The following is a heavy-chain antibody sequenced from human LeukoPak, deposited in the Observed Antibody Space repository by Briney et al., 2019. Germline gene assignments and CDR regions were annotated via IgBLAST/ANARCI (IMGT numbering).Heavy chain of an antibody. CDR2: MNPKSGNT. Sequence: ASVKVSCKASGYTFTNYDINWVRQATGQGLEWMGWMNPKSGNTGYEQKFQGRVTMTRNTSMSTAYMELSSLRAEDTAVYYCAKVVKGYQLHYYFDYWGQGTLVTVSS. CDR1: GYTFTNYD. V-gene: IGHV1-8*02. J-gene: IGHJ4*02. CDR3: AKVVKGYQLHYYFDY. D-gene: IGHD3-16*02.